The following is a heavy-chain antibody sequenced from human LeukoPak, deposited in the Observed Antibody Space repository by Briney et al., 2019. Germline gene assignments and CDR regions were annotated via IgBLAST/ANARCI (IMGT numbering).Heavy chain of an antibody. CDR2: IYYSGST. Sequence: SETLSLTCTVSGGSISSSSYYWGWIRQPPGKGLEWIGSIYYSGSTYYNPSLKSRVTISVDTSKNQFSLKLSPVTAADTAVYYCAREGKLRPADYWGQGTLVTVSS. CDR3: AREGKLRPADY. J-gene: IGHJ4*02. CDR1: GGSISSSSYY. D-gene: IGHD4-23*01. V-gene: IGHV4-39*07.